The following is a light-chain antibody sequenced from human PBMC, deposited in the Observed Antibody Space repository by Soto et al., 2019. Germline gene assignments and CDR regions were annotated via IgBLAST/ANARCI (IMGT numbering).Light chain of an antibody. CDR2: GAT. V-gene: IGKV1-33*01. CDR1: QDITNY. Sequence: DSQMTQSPSSLSASVGDRVTITCQASQDITNYLDWYRQIPGKAPNLLIYGATNLETGVPSRLSGSGSGTHFSFTISSRQPEDIATYDCQQYDNLRPDTFGQGTKLEI. J-gene: IGKJ2*01. CDR3: QQYDNLRPDT.